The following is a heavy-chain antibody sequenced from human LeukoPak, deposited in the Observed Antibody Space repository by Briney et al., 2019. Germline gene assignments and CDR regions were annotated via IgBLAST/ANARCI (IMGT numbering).Heavy chain of an antibody. J-gene: IGHJ4*02. Sequence: SQTLSLTCTVSGGSISSGGYYWSWIRQHPGKGLEWIGYIYYSGSTYYNPSLKSRVTISVDTSKNQFSLRLSSVTAADTAVYYCARASAYSSSSGVNYWGQGTLVTVSS. CDR3: ARASAYSSSSGVNY. V-gene: IGHV4-31*03. CDR1: GGSISSGGYY. D-gene: IGHD6-6*01. CDR2: IYYSGST.